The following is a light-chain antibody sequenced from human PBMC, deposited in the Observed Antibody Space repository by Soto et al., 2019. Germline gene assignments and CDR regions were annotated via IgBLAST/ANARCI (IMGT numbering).Light chain of an antibody. Sequence: QSALTQPRSVSGSPGHAVTISCTGTSSDVGGYNYVSWYQQHPGKAPKLMIYDVSKRPSGVPDRFSVSKSGNTASLTISGLQAEDEADYSCCSYAGSYPYYVFGTGTKVTVL. CDR1: SSDVGGYNY. V-gene: IGLV2-11*01. J-gene: IGLJ1*01. CDR3: CSYAGSYPYYV. CDR2: DVS.